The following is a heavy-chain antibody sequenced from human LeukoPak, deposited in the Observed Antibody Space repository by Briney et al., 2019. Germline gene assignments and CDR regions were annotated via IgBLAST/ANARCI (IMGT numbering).Heavy chain of an antibody. J-gene: IGHJ4*02. D-gene: IGHD6-13*01. CDR3: ARDGYSSSWYVYFDY. V-gene: IGHV4-34*01. CDR2: INHSGST. CDR1: GGSFSGYY. Sequence: ASETLSLTCAVYGGSFSGYYWSWIRQPPGKGLEWIGEINHSGSTNYNPSLKSRVTISVDTSKNQFSLKLSSVTAADTAVYYCARDGYSSSWYVYFDYWGQGTLVTVSS.